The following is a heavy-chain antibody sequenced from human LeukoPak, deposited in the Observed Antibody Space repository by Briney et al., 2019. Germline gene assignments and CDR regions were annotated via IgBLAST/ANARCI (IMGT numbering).Heavy chain of an antibody. CDR1: GYTFTGYY. D-gene: IGHD3-22*01. CDR3: ARVAYYDSSGYCLFDY. V-gene: IGHV1-2*02. J-gene: IGHJ4*02. Sequence: SVKVSCKASGYTFTGYYMHWVRQAPGQGLEWMGWINPNSGGTNYAQKFQGRVTMTRDTSISTAYMELSRLRSDDTAVYYCARVAYYDSSGYCLFDYWGQGTLVTVSS. CDR2: INPNSGGT.